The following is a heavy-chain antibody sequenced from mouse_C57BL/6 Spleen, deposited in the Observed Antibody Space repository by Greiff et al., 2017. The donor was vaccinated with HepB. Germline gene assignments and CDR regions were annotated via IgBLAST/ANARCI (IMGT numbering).Heavy chain of an antibody. D-gene: IGHD2-1*01. J-gene: IGHJ2*01. CDR3: ARHEPMGNYYFDY. CDR2: ISGGGGNT. CDR1: GFTFSSYT. Sequence: EVMLVESGGGLVKPGGSLKLSCAASGFTFSSYTMSWVRQTPEKRLEWVATISGGGGNTYYPDSVKGRFTISRDNAKNTLYLQMSSLRSEDTALYYCARHEPMGNYYFDYWGQGTTLTVSS. V-gene: IGHV5-9*01.